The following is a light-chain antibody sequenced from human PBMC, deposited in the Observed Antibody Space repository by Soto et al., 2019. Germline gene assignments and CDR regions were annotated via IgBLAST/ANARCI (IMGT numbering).Light chain of an antibody. CDR3: CSYAGSSTVV. Sequence: QSALTQPASVSGSPGQSITISCTGTSSDVGSYNLVSWYQQHPGKAPKLMIYEGSKRTSGVSNRFSGSKSGNTASLTISGLQAEDEADYYCCSYAGSSTVVFGGGTTLTVL. V-gene: IGLV2-23*01. CDR2: EGS. CDR1: SSDVGSYNL. J-gene: IGLJ2*01.